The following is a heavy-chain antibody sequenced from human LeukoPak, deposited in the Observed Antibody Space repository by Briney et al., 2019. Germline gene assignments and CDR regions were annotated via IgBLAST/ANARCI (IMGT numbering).Heavy chain of an antibody. CDR2: IIPIFGTA. CDR3: ATRYYYDSSGYLDY. Sequence: GASVKVSCKASGGTFSSYAISWVRQAPGQGLEWMGGIIPIFGTANHAQKFQGRVTITADESTSTAYMELSSLRSEDTAVYYCATRYYYDSSGYLDYWGQGTLVTVSS. D-gene: IGHD3-22*01. J-gene: IGHJ4*02. V-gene: IGHV1-69*13. CDR1: GGTFSSYA.